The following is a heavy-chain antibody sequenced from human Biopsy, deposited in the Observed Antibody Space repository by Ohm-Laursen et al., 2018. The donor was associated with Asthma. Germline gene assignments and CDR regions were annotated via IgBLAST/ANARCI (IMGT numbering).Heavy chain of an antibody. CDR3: AKDVGWELPQYYFDY. CDR2: ISYDGSNK. V-gene: IGHV3-30*18. CDR1: GFTFSSYG. J-gene: IGHJ4*02. Sequence: SLRLSCAASGFTFSSYGMHWVRQAPGKGLEWVAVISYDGSNKYYADSVKGRFTISRDNSKNTLYLQMSSLRAEDTAVYYCAKDVGWELPQYYFDYWGQGTLVTVSS. D-gene: IGHD1-26*01.